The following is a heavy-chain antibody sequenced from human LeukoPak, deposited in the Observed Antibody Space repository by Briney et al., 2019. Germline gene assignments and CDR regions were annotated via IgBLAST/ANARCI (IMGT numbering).Heavy chain of an antibody. CDR3: ARDVTTVTTYPNYYYYGMDV. V-gene: IGHV1-69*04. Sequence: SVKVSCKASGGTFSSYAISWGRQAPGQGLEWMGRIIPILGIANYAQKFQGRVTITADKSTSTAYMELSSLRSEDTAVYYCARDVTTVTTYPNYYYYGMDVWGQGTTVTVSS. J-gene: IGHJ6*02. D-gene: IGHD4-11*01. CDR2: IIPILGIA. CDR1: GGTFSSYA.